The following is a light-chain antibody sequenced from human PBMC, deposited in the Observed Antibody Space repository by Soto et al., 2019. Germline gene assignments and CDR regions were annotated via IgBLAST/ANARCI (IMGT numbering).Light chain of an antibody. J-gene: IGLJ1*01. V-gene: IGLV2-14*01. CDR3: SSYTDFSLYV. CDR1: SSDVGGYDY. Sequence: QSVLTQPASVSGSPGQSITISCTGTSSDVGGYDYVSWYQQHPGKAPKLIIYDVSSRPSGVSNRFSGSKSANTASLTIFGLQAEDEADYFCSSYTDFSLYVFGTGTKVTVL. CDR2: DVS.